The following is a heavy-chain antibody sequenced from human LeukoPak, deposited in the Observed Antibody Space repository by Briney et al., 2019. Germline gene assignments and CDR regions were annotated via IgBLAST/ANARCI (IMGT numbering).Heavy chain of an antibody. CDR3: ARGDRPCSGDRCYLGVFDY. D-gene: IGHD2-15*01. J-gene: IGHJ4*02. CDR1: GGSFSYYY. CDR2: INHSGTT. Sequence: SETLSLTCAVYGGSFSYYYWSWIRQPPGKGLEYIGEINHSGTTNYNPSLKSRVTMSVDTSKNQFSLKLSSVTAADTAVYYCARGDRPCSGDRCYLGVFDYWSQETVVTVSS. V-gene: IGHV4-34*01.